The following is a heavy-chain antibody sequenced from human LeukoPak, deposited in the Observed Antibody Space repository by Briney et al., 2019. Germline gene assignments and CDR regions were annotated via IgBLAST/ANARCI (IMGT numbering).Heavy chain of an antibody. Sequence: SQTLSLTCAISGDTVSSNTAAWNWIRQSPSRGLEWLGRTYYRSKWYNDYAVSVKSRVTINPDTSKNQFSLQLNSVTPEDTAVYYCAREGSDGYLFDYWGQGSLVIVSS. J-gene: IGHJ4*02. CDR1: GDTVSSNTAA. D-gene: IGHD3-22*01. V-gene: IGHV6-1*01. CDR2: TYYRSKWYN. CDR3: AREGSDGYLFDY.